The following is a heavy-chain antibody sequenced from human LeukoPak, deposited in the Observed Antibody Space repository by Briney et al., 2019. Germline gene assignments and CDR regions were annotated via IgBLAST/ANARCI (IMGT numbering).Heavy chain of an antibody. CDR3: RCGGHGY. V-gene: IGHV3-73*01. D-gene: IGHD2-21*01. CDR2: IRSKANSYAT. Sequence: GGSLKLSCAASGFTFSDSAVHWVRQASGKGLEWVGRIRSKANSYATSYAASVTGRFTISRDDSKNTAYLQMNSLKTEDTAVYYCRCGGHGYWGQGTLVTVSS. CDR1: GFTFSDSA. J-gene: IGHJ4*02.